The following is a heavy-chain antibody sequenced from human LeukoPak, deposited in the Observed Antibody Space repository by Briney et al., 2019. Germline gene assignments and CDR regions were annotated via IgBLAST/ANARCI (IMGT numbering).Heavy chain of an antibody. Sequence: SETLSLTCTVSGGSISSYYWSWIRQPAGKGLEWIGYIYYSGSTNYNPSLKSRVTISVDTSKNQFSLKLSSVTAADTAVYYCATSDTAMVSGYWGQGTLITVSS. CDR3: ATSDTAMVSGY. V-gene: IGHV4-59*01. J-gene: IGHJ4*02. CDR1: GGSISSYY. CDR2: IYYSGST. D-gene: IGHD5-18*01.